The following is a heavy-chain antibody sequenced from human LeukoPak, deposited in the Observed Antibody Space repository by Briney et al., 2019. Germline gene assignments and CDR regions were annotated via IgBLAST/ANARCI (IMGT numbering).Heavy chain of an antibody. CDR1: GFTFSSYS. Sequence: GGSLRLSCAASGFTFSSYSMNWVRQAPGKGLEWVSSISSSSSYIYYADSVKGRFTISRDNSKNTLYLQMNSLRAEDTAVYYCARDRDQLLFSGNWFDPWGQGTLVTVSS. J-gene: IGHJ5*02. CDR2: ISSSSSYI. V-gene: IGHV3-21*01. D-gene: IGHD2-2*01. CDR3: ARDRDQLLFSGNWFDP.